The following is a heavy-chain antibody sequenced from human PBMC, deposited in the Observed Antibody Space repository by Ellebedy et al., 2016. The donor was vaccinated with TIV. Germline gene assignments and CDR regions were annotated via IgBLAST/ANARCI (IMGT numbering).Heavy chain of an antibody. Sequence: PGGSLRLSCAASGFTFSSYSMNRVRQAPGKGLEWVSYISSSSSTIYYADSVKGRFTIPRDNAKNSLYLQMNSMRDEDTAVYYCARDEAEVGGTFFGYWGQGTLVTVSS. CDR1: GFTFSSYS. J-gene: IGHJ4*02. V-gene: IGHV3-48*02. D-gene: IGHD1-26*01. CDR3: ARDEAEVGGTFFGY. CDR2: ISSSSSTI.